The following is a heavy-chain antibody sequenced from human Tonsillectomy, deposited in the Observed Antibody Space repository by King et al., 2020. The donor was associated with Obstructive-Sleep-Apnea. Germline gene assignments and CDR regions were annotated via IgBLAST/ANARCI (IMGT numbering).Heavy chain of an antibody. CDR3: ARESSLRYFDWLPSYGMDV. CDR1: GFTFSDYY. D-gene: IGHD3-9*01. Sequence: QVQLVESGGGLVKPGGSLRLSCAASGFTFSDYYMSWIRQAPGKGLEWGSYISSSGSTIYYADSVKGRFTISRDNAKNSLYLQMNSLRAEDTAVYYCARESSLRYFDWLPSYGMDVWAKGPRSPSP. CDR2: ISSSGSTI. V-gene: IGHV3-11*01. J-gene: IGHJ6*02.